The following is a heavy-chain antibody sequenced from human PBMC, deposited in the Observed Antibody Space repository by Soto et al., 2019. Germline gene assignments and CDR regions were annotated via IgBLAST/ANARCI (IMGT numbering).Heavy chain of an antibody. V-gene: IGHV1-46*01. J-gene: IGHJ5*02. CDR3: ARSSGGNFGIIIEGSNWFDP. D-gene: IGHD3-3*01. CDR2: INPHGGST. Sequence: GASVKVSCKASGYSFTNNDVSWVRQAPGQGLEWMGVINPHGGSTKYAQKFQGRVTMTRDTSRSTVYMELRSLRSDDTAIYYCARSSGGNFGIIIEGSNWFDPWGQGTLVTVSS. CDR1: GYSFTNND.